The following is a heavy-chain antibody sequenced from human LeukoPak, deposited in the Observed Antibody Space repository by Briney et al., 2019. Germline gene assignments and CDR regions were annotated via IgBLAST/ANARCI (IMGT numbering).Heavy chain of an antibody. CDR3: ARGSRITIFGVVITRGYNWFDP. CDR1: GFTFSSYW. CDR2: INSDGSST. D-gene: IGHD3-3*01. Sequence: GGSLRLSCAASGFTFSSYWMHWVRQAPGKGLVWVSRINSDGSSTSYADSVKGRFTISRDNAKNTLYLEMNSLRAEDTAVYYCARGSRITIFGVVITRGYNWFDPWGQGTLVTVSS. V-gene: IGHV3-74*01. J-gene: IGHJ5*02.